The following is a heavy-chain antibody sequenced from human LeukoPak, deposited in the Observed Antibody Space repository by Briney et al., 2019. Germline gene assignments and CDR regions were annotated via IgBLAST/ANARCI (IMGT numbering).Heavy chain of an antibody. Sequence: PSETLSLTCTVSGDSISSSWWAWIRPPRGKGLEWIGYIYYSGTPTSYNPSLRSRVTISIDTSRNQFSLKLSSVTAADTAVYYCARDSRGGGPDFDYWGPGTLITVSS. CDR1: GDSISSSW. V-gene: IGHV4-59*01. CDR3: ARDSRGGGPDFDY. D-gene: IGHD3-16*01. J-gene: IGHJ4*02. CDR2: IYYSGTPT.